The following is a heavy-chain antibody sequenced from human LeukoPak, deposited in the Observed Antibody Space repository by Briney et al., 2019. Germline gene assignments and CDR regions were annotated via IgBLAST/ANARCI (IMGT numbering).Heavy chain of an antibody. CDR2: FYVGGAT. CDR1: GFSVTNNY. Sequence: GGSLRLSCAVSGFSVTNNYMSWVRQAPGKGLEWVSVFYVGGATYYADSVKGRFTISRDNSENTLYLQMKSLRAEDTAVYYCAKGDGYNFFDYWGQGTLVTVSS. CDR3: AKGDGYNFFDY. J-gene: IGHJ4*02. V-gene: IGHV3-53*01. D-gene: IGHD5-24*01.